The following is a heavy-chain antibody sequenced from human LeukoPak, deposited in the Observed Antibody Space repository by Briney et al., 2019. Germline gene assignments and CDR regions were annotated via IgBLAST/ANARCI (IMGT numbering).Heavy chain of an antibody. D-gene: IGHD1-26*01. V-gene: IGHV3-30*18. CDR2: ISYDGSNK. Sequence: PGRSLRLSCAASGFTFSSYGMHWVRQAPGKGLEWVAVISYDGSNKYYADSVKGRFTISRDNSKNTLYLQMNSLRAEDTAVYYCAKDRFVGAHGRPTYYFDYWGQGTLVTVSS. J-gene: IGHJ4*02. CDR3: AKDRFVGAHGRPTYYFDY. CDR1: GFTFSSYG.